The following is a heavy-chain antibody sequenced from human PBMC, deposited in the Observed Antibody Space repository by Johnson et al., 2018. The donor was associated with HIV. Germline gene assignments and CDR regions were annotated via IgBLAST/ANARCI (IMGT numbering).Heavy chain of an antibody. V-gene: IGHV3-30*03. D-gene: IGHD5-12*01. CDR1: GFTFSNFD. CDR2: ISYDGSNK. J-gene: IGHJ3*02. CDR3: ARTRGYSGYDYYLDAFDI. Sequence: QMLLVESGGGVVQPGGSLRLSCAASGFTFSNFDMDWVRQAPGRGLEWIVSISYDGSNKYYGDSVKGRFTISRDNSKNTLYLQMNSLRAEDTAVYYCARTRGYSGYDYYLDAFDIWGQGTMVTVSS.